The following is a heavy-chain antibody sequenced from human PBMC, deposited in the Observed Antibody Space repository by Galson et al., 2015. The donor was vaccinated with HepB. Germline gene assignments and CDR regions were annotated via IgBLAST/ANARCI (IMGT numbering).Heavy chain of an antibody. CDR2: ISYDGSNK. CDR1: GFTFSSYA. Sequence: LRLSCAASGFTFSSYAMHWVRQAPGKGLEWVAVISYDGSNKYYADSVKGRFTISRDNSKNTLYLQMNSLRAEDTAVYYCARDLFLYDSSGYYFDYWGQGTLVTVSS. D-gene: IGHD3-22*01. V-gene: IGHV3-30-3*01. CDR3: ARDLFLYDSSGYYFDY. J-gene: IGHJ4*02.